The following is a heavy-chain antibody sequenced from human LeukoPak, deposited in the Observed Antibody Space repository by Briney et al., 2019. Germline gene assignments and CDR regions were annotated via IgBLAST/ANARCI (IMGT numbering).Heavy chain of an antibody. V-gene: IGHV4-34*01. CDR1: GGSSSSYY. D-gene: IGHD3-10*01. CDR3: ARGRNRITMVRGVIIPYYFDY. J-gene: IGHJ4*02. CDR2: INHSGST. Sequence: SQTMSLTCAVYGGSSSSYYWSWIRQPAGKGLEWIGEINHSGSTNYNPSLKCRVNISVYTSKNQFSLKLSSVTAADTAVYYCARGRNRITMVRGVIIPYYFDYWGQGTLVTVSS.